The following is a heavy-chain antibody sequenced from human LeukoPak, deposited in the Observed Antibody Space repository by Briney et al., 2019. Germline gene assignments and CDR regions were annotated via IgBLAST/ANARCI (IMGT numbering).Heavy chain of an antibody. V-gene: IGHV4-59*08. CDR2: IYYSGST. CDR1: GGSISSYY. J-gene: IGHJ4*02. D-gene: IGHD1-26*01. Sequence: SETLSLTCTVSGGSISSYYWSWIRQPPGKGLEWIGYIYYSGSTNYNPSLKSRVTISVDTSKNQFSLKLSSVTAADTAVYYCARCGSYPFYYFDYRGQGTLVTVSS. CDR3: ARCGSYPFYYFDY.